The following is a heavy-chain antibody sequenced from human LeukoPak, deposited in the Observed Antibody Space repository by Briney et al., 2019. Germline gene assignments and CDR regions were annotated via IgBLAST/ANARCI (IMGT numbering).Heavy chain of an antibody. V-gene: IGHV3-30*18. D-gene: IGHD6-13*01. Sequence: GGSLRLSCAASGFTFSNYGVHCVRQAPGKGLEWVALISYDGSNKYFADSVKGRFTISRDNSKNTLYLQMHSLRAEDTAVYYCPKDNVAAARRYFDYWGQGTLVTVSS. CDR1: GFTFSNYG. CDR2: ISYDGSNK. CDR3: PKDNVAAARRYFDY. J-gene: IGHJ4*02.